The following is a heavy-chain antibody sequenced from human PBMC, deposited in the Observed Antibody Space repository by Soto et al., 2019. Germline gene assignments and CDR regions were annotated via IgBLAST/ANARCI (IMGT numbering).Heavy chain of an antibody. CDR2: INPNSGGT. CDR3: ARLDYYGSGSYPGLDY. CDR1: GYTFTNYY. Sequence: GASVKVSCKASGYTFTNYYMHWVRQAPGQGLEWMGWINPNSGGTNYAQKFQGRVTMTRDTSISTAYMELSRLRSDDTAVYYCARLDYYGSGSYPGLDYWGQGTLVTVSS. J-gene: IGHJ4*02. D-gene: IGHD3-10*01. V-gene: IGHV1-2*02.